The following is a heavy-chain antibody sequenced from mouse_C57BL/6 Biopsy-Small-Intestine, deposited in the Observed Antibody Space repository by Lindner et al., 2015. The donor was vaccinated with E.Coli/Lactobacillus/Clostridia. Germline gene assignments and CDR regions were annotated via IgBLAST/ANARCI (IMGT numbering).Heavy chain of an antibody. D-gene: IGHD1-1*01. Sequence: VQLQESGAELMKPGASVKLSCKATGYTFTGYWIEWVKQRPGHGLEWIGEILPGSGDTNYNEKFKGKATFTADTSSNTAYMQLSSLTTEDSAIYYCARSPHYYDSSHWYFDVWGAGTTVTVSS. V-gene: IGHV1-9*01. CDR3: ARSPHYYDSSHWYFDV. CDR2: ILPGSGDT. CDR1: GYTFTGYW. J-gene: IGHJ1*01.